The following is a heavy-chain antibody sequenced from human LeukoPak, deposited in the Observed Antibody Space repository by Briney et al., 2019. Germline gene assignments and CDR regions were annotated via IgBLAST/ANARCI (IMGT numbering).Heavy chain of an antibody. D-gene: IGHD3-3*01. V-gene: IGHV1-69*13. CDR1: GGTFSSYA. Sequence: SVKVSCKASGGTFSSYAISWVRQAPGQGLEWMEGIIPIFGTANYAQKFQGRVTITADESTSTAYMELSSLRSEDTAVYYCASGPYDFWSGYAYYFDYWGQGTLVTVSS. CDR3: ASGPYDFWSGYAYYFDY. CDR2: IIPIFGTA. J-gene: IGHJ4*02.